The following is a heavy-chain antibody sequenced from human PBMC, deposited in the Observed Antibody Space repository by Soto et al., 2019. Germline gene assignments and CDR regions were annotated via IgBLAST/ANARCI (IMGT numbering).Heavy chain of an antibody. Sequence: QVQLVQSGAEVKKPGSSVKVSCKASGGTFSSYAINWVRQAPGQGLEWMGGIIRIFGTPDYAQRFQGRVTITVDESTSTAYMELSSLRSEDTAVYYCARQGSNEYYFYGMDVWGQGTRVTVSS. CDR2: IIRIFGTP. D-gene: IGHD3-10*01. V-gene: IGHV1-69*12. J-gene: IGHJ6*02. CDR1: GGTFSSYA. CDR3: ARQGSNEYYFYGMDV.